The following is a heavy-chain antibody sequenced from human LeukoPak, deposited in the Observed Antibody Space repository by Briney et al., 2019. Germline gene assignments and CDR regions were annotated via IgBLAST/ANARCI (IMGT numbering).Heavy chain of an antibody. V-gene: IGHV3-49*04. Sequence: PGRSLRLSCTASGFTFGDYAMSWVRQAPGKGLEWVGFIRSKAYGGTTEYAASVKGRFTISRDDSKSIAYLQMNSLKTEDTAVYYCTREGRCGSGSYLHWGQGTLVTVSS. CDR2: IRSKAYGGTT. CDR3: TREGRCGSGSYLH. CDR1: GFTFGDYA. D-gene: IGHD3-10*01. J-gene: IGHJ4*02.